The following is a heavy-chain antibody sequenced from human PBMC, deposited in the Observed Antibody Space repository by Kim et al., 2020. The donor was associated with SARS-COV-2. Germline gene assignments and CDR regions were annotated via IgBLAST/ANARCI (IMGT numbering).Heavy chain of an antibody. CDR2: IIPIFGTA. CDR3: ARDSPGLYSGYDGRYYYYYGMDV. CDR1: GGTFSSYA. V-gene: IGHV1-69*13. J-gene: IGHJ6*02. Sequence: SVKVSCKASGGTFSSYAISWVRQAPGQGLEWMGGIIPIFGTANYAQKFQGRVTITADESTSTAYMELSSLRSEDTAVYYCARDSPGLYSGYDGRYYYYYGMDVWGQGTTVTVSS. D-gene: IGHD5-12*01.